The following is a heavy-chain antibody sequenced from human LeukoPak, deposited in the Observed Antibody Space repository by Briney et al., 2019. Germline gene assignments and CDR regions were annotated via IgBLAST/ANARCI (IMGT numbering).Heavy chain of an antibody. J-gene: IGHJ4*02. CDR1: GYSIDSGYY. V-gene: IGHV4-59*03. CDR3: AKYFAATGESHLDH. Sequence: KPSETLSLTCTVSGYSIDSGYYWSWIRQPPGKGLEWIGYIYYTGSTNYNPSLKSRVTMSVDPSKDQFSLNLRSVTAADTAVYYCAKYFAATGESHLDHWGQGSLVTVSS. D-gene: IGHD6-13*01. CDR2: IYYTGST.